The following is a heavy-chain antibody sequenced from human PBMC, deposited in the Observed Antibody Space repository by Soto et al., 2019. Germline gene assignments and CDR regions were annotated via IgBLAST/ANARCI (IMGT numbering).Heavy chain of an antibody. Sequence: EASVKVSCKASGYTFTSYAMHWVRQAPGQRLEWMGWINAGNGNTKYSQKFQGRVTITRDTSASTAYMELSSLRSEDTAVYYCARAGYCSGGSCYSGNDAFHIWGQGTMVTVSS. CDR1: GYTFTSYA. V-gene: IGHV1-3*01. CDR3: ARAGYCSGGSCYSGNDAFHI. J-gene: IGHJ3*02. D-gene: IGHD2-15*01. CDR2: INAGNGNT.